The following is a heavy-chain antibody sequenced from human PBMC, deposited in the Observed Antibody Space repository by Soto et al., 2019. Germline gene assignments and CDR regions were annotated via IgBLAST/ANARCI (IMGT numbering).Heavy chain of an antibody. D-gene: IGHD1-26*01. CDR2: FDPEDGET. Sequence: ASVKVSCKVSGYTLTELSMHWVRQAPGKRLEWMGGFDPEDGETIYAQKFQGRVTMTEDTSTDTAYMELSSLRSEDTAVYYCATDPGGSYYYYYGMDVWGQGTTVTVSS. V-gene: IGHV1-24*01. J-gene: IGHJ6*02. CDR3: ATDPGGSYYYYYGMDV. CDR1: GYTLTELS.